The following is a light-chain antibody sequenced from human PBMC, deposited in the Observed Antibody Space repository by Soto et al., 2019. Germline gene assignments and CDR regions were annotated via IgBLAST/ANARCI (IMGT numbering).Light chain of an antibody. J-gene: IGLJ1*01. CDR1: RSNIGSNT. Sequence: QSVLTQPPSASGTSGQRVTISCSGSRSNIGSNTVNWYQQLPGTAPKLLIYRNNQRPSGAPDRFSGSKSGTSASLAISGLQSEDEADYYCEAWDDSLNGYVFGTGTKVTVL. CDR3: EAWDDSLNGYV. V-gene: IGLV1-44*01. CDR2: RNN.